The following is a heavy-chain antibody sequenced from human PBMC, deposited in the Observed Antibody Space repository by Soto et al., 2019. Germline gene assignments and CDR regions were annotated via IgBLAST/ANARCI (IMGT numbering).Heavy chain of an antibody. CDR2: ISSGSSTI. J-gene: IGHJ5*02. D-gene: IGHD3-3*01. Sequence: GGSLRLSCVASGFTFSSYSMNWVRQAPGKGLEWVSYISSGSSTIYYADSVKGRFTISRDNAKNSLYLQMNSLRDEDTAVYYCARVNDFWSGYTKGGFDPWGQGTLVTVSS. CDR1: GFTFSSYS. CDR3: ARVNDFWSGYTKGGFDP. V-gene: IGHV3-48*02.